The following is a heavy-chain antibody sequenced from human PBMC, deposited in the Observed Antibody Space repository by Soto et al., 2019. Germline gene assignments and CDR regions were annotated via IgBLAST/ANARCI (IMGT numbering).Heavy chain of an antibody. CDR3: ASGTGLDTAMVFGPWFDP. CDR1: GYNFTSYW. Sequence: ESLKISYKGSGYNFTSYWIGWVRQMPGKGLEWMGIIYPGDSDTRYSPSFQGQVTISADKSISTAYLQWSSLKASDTAMYYCASGTGLDTAMVFGPWFDPWGQGTLVTVSS. V-gene: IGHV5-51*01. D-gene: IGHD5-18*01. CDR2: IYPGDSDT. J-gene: IGHJ5*02.